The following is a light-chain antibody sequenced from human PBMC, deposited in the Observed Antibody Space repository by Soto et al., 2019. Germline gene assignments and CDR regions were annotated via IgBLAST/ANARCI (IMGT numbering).Light chain of an antibody. V-gene: IGLV2-8*01. CDR1: SSDVGGYNY. CDR3: SSYAGSNNPYV. J-gene: IGLJ1*01. CDR2: EVS. Sequence: QSVLTQPPSASGSPGQSVTISCTGTSSDVGGYNYVSWYQQHPGKAPKLMIYEVSKRSSGVPDRFSGSKSGNTASLTVSGLQAEDEADYYCSSYAGSNNPYVFGTGTKVTVL.